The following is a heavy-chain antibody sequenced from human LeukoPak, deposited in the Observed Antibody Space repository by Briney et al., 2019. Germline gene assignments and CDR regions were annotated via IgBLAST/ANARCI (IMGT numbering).Heavy chain of an antibody. V-gene: IGHV3-23*01. Sequence: GGSLRLSCAASGFTFSSYGMSWVRQAPGEGLEWVSAISAGGGTIYYADSVKGRFTISRDNSKNTLSLQMNSLRAEDTAVYYCARQTPYSNYYVDYWGQGTLVTVSS. CDR3: ARQTPYSNYYVDY. CDR2: ISAGGGTI. J-gene: IGHJ4*02. CDR1: GFTFSSYG. D-gene: IGHD4-11*01.